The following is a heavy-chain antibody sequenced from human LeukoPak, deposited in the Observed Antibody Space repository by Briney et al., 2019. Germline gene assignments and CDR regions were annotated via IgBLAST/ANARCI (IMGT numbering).Heavy chain of an antibody. D-gene: IGHD6-13*01. CDR1: GGSISSYY. CDR2: IYYSGST. J-gene: IGHJ2*01. V-gene: IGHV4-59*01. Sequence: PSETLSLTCTVSGGSISSYYWSWIRQPPGKGLEWIGYIYYSGSTNYNPSLKSRVTISVDTSKNQFSLKLSSVTAADTAVYYCARAEPPYERIAAAGVWYFDLRGRGTLVTVSS. CDR3: ARAEPPYERIAAAGVWYFDL.